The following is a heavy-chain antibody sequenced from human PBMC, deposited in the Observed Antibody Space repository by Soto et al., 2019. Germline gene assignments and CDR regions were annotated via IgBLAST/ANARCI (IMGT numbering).Heavy chain of an antibody. CDR2: IWYDGSNK. Sequence: GGSLRLSCAASGFTFSSYGMHWVRQAPGKGLEWVAVIWYDGSNKYYADSVKGRFTISRDNSKNTLYLQMNSLRAEDTAVYYCARDRPKDRGVKDGSSSWYWHYYYYGMDVWGQGTTVTVSS. CDR1: GFTFSSYG. D-gene: IGHD6-13*01. V-gene: IGHV3-33*01. J-gene: IGHJ6*02. CDR3: ARDRPKDRGVKDGSSSWYWHYYYYGMDV.